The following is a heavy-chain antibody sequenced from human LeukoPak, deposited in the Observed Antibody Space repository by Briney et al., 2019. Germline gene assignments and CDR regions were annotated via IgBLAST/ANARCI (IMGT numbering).Heavy chain of an antibody. CDR2: ISGSDGRI. V-gene: IGHV3-23*01. CDR1: GFTFSSYA. D-gene: IGHD5-18*01. Sequence: QSGGSLRLSCAASGFTFSSYAMSWVRQAPGKGLEWVSAISGSDGRIYYADSVKGRFTISRDNSKNTLYLQMNSLRAEDTAVYYCARGVQLWFYSFDYWGQGTLVTVSS. J-gene: IGHJ4*02. CDR3: ARGVQLWFYSFDY.